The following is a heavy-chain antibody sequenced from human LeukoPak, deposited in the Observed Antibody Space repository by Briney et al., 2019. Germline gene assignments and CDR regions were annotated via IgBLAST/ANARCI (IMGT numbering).Heavy chain of an antibody. J-gene: IGHJ5*02. V-gene: IGHV4-39*01. CDR1: GGSISSSSYY. Sequence: SETLSLTCTVSGGSISSSSYYWGWPRQPPGKGLEWIGSIYYSGSTYYNPSLKSRVTISVDTSKNQFSLKLSSVTAADTAVYYCAGVLRFLEWLSRPNWFDPWGQGTLVTVSS. CDR3: AGVLRFLEWLSRPNWFDP. CDR2: IYYSGST. D-gene: IGHD3-3*01.